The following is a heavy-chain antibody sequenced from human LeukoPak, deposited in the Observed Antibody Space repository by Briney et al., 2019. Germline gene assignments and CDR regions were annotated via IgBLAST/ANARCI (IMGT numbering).Heavy chain of an antibody. D-gene: IGHD5/OR15-5a*01. Sequence: PSETLSLTCTVSGYSISSGYYWGWIRQPPGKGLEWIGSIYHSGSTYYNPSLKSRVTISVDTSKNQFSLKLSSVTAADTAVYYRARHDDSLWLIFDPWGQGTLVTVSS. CDR3: ARHDDSLWLIFDP. CDR1: GYSISSGYY. J-gene: IGHJ5*02. V-gene: IGHV4-38-2*02. CDR2: IYHSGST.